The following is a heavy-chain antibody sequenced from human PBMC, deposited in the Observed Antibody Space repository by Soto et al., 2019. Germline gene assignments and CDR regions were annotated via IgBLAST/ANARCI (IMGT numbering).Heavy chain of an antibody. D-gene: IGHD6-13*01. CDR2: INHSGST. CDR3: ARTNRGSWDRYYYYGMDV. Sequence: SETLSLTCAVYGGSFSGYYWSWIRQPPGKGLEWIGEINHSGSTNYNPSLKSRVTISVDTSKNQFSLKLSSVTAADTAVYYCARTNRGSWDRYYYYGMDVWGQGTTVTVSS. V-gene: IGHV4-34*01. J-gene: IGHJ6*02. CDR1: GGSFSGYY.